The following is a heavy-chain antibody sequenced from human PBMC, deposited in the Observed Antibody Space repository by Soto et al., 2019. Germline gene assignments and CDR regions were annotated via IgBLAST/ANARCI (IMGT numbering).Heavy chain of an antibody. J-gene: IGHJ4*02. V-gene: IGHV3-33*01. CDR2: IWYDGSNK. D-gene: IGHD6-13*01. CDR1: GFTFSSYG. Sequence: PGGSLRLSCAASGFTFSSYGMHWVRQAPGKGLEWVAVIWYDGSNKYYADSVKGRFTISRDNSKNTLYLQMNSLRAEDTAVYYCARVSSRFYFDYWGQGTLVTVSS. CDR3: ARVSSRFYFDY.